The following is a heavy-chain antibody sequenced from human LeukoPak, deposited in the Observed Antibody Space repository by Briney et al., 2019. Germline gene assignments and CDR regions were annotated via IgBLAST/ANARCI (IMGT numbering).Heavy chain of an antibody. J-gene: IGHJ5*02. CDR1: GGSFSGYY. Sequence: SETLSLTCAVYGGSFSGYYWSWIRQPPGKGLEWIGDVNHSGSTNYNPSLKSRVTISVDTSKNQFSLKLSSVTAADTAVSHCERVLSIVVVPGATFCFDPWGQGTLVTVSS. CDR2: VNHSGST. D-gene: IGHD2-2*01. CDR3: ERVLSIVVVPGATFCFDP. V-gene: IGHV4-34*01.